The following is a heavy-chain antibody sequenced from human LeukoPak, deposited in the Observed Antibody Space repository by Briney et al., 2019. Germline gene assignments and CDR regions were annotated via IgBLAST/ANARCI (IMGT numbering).Heavy chain of an antibody. CDR2: IYWDDDK. Sequence: ESGPTLVKPTQTLTLTCTFSGFSLSTSGVGVGWIRQPPGKALEWLALIYWDDDKRYSPSLKSRLTITKDTSKNQVVLTMTNMDPEDTATYYCAHVNYDYVWGSYSLFDYWGQGTLVTVSS. V-gene: IGHV2-5*02. J-gene: IGHJ4*02. D-gene: IGHD3-16*01. CDR1: GFSLSTSGVG. CDR3: AHVNYDYVWGSYSLFDY.